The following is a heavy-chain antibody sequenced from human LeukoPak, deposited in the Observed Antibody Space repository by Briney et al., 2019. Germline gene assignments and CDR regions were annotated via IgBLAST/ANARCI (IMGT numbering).Heavy chain of an antibody. D-gene: IGHD5-12*01. CDR3: VRLIRGYSGYDHFDY. V-gene: IGHV4-39*07. Sequence: SETLSLTCTVSGASVSSSEYYWGWIRQPPGKGLESIGTISYSGSTRYNPSLKSRVTISVGTSKNQISLKLSSVTAADTAVYYCVRLIRGYSGYDHFDYWGQGTLVTVSS. CDR1: GASVSSSEYY. J-gene: IGHJ4*02. CDR2: ISYSGST.